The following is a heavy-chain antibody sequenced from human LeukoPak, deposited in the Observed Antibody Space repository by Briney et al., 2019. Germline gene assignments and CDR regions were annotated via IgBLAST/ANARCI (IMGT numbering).Heavy chain of an antibody. CDR2: IQNDGSDK. V-gene: IGHV3-30*02. J-gene: IGHJ4*02. CDR1: GINFRSSG. CDR3: AREGGRAVPGRFDQ. Sequence: PGGSLSLSCAASGINFRSSGMHWVRQAPGKGMEWVTFIQNDGSDKYYAASVKGRFTISRDNSKNTVYLHMASLRADDTALYYCAREGGRAVPGRFDQWGQGTLVTASS. D-gene: IGHD6-13*01.